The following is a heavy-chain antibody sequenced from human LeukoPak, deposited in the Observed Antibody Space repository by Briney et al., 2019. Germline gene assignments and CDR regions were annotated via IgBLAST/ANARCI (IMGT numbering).Heavy chain of an antibody. Sequence: SETLSLTCTVSGYSISSYYWTWIRQPPGKGLEWIGYIYFSGSTNYNPSLKSRVTISVDTSKNQFSLKLSSVTAADTAVYYCARGVVAAPQTFDYWGQGTLVTVSS. D-gene: IGHD2-15*01. CDR2: IYFSGST. CDR1: GYSISSYY. CDR3: ARGVVAAPQTFDY. J-gene: IGHJ4*02. V-gene: IGHV4-59*01.